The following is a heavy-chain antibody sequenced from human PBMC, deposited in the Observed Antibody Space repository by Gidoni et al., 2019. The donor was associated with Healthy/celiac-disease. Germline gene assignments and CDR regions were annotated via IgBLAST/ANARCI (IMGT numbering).Heavy chain of an antibody. D-gene: IGHD6-19*01. J-gene: IGHJ4*02. CDR1: GGTFSSYA. V-gene: IGHV1-69*01. CDR3: ARDRSIAVAGTLYFDY. CDR2: VIPIFGTA. Sequence: QVQLVQSGAEVKKPGSSVKVSCKASGGTFSSYALSWVRQAPGQGLEWMGGVIPIFGTANYAQKFQGRVTITADESTSTAYMELSSLRSEDTAVYYCARDRSIAVAGTLYFDYWGQGTLVTVSS.